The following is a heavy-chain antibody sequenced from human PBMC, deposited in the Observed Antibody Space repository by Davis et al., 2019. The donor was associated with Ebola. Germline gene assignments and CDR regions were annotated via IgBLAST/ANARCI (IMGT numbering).Heavy chain of an antibody. D-gene: IGHD3-10*01. CDR1: GYTFTSYG. V-gene: IGHV1-2*04. Sequence: AASVKVSCKASGYTFTSYGISWVRQAPGQGLEWMGWINPNSRGTNYAQKFQGWVTMTRDTSISTAYMELSSLRSEDTAVYYCARVFTMVRGVTYYYYGMDVWGQGTTVTVSS. CDR2: INPNSRGT. CDR3: ARVFTMVRGVTYYYYGMDV. J-gene: IGHJ6*02.